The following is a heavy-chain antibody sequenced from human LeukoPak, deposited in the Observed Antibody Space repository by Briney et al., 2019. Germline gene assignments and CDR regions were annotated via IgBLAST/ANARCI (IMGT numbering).Heavy chain of an antibody. CDR3: ARVEMATLSFDY. CDR1: GLTVSSNY. CDR2: IYSGGSSGST. Sequence: GGSLRLSCAASGLTVSSNYMSWVRQAPGKGREWVSVIYSGGSSGSTYYADSVKGRFTISRDNSKNTLYLQMNSLRAEDTAMYYCARVEMATLSFDYWGQGTLVTVSS. J-gene: IGHJ4*02. D-gene: IGHD5-24*01. V-gene: IGHV3-53*01.